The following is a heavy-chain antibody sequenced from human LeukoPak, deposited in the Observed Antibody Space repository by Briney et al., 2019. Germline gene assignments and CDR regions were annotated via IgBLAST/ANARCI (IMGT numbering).Heavy chain of an antibody. CDR3: ARGAGGDYDS. Sequence: SETLSLTCTVSGGSISSYYWSWIRQPPGKGLEWIGYIYYSGSTNYNPSLKSRVTISVDTSKNQFSLKLSSVTAADAAVYYCARGAGGDYDSWGQGTLVTVSS. D-gene: IGHD5-12*01. J-gene: IGHJ5*02. V-gene: IGHV4-59*01. CDR2: IYYSGST. CDR1: GGSISSYY.